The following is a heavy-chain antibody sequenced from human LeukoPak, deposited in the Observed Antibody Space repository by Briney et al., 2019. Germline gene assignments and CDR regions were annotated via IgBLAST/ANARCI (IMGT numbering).Heavy chain of an antibody. D-gene: IGHD4-17*01. J-gene: IGHJ4*02. Sequence: SETLSLTCTVSGGSISSSSYYWGWIRPPPGKGLEWIGSIYYSGSTYYNPSLKSRVTISVDTSKNQFSLKLSSVTAADTAVYYCARVRDYGDIPYYFDYWGQGTLVTVSS. V-gene: IGHV4-39*07. CDR2: IYYSGST. CDR1: GGSISSSSYY. CDR3: ARVRDYGDIPYYFDY.